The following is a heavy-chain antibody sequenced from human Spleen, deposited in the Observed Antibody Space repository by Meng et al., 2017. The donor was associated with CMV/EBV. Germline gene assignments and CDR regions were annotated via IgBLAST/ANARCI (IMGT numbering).Heavy chain of an antibody. Sequence: GESLKISCAASGFTFSSYEMRWVRQAPGKGLEWVSYISSSGTTIHYADSVKGRFTISRDNAKNSLYLQMNSLRGDDTAVYYCASGVITGSTSVDYWGQGTLVTVSS. J-gene: IGHJ4*02. CDR3: ASGVITGSTSVDY. CDR2: ISSSGTTI. V-gene: IGHV3-48*03. D-gene: IGHD1-7*01. CDR1: GFTFSSYE.